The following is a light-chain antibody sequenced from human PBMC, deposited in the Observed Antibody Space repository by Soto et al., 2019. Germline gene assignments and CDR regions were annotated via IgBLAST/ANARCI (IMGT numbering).Light chain of an antibody. V-gene: IGLV2-14*01. J-gene: IGLJ2*01. CDR3: RSYISSSTYVV. Sequence: QSALTQPASVSGSPGQSITISCTGTSSDVGGYNYVSWYQQHPGKAPKLMIYDVSNRPSGVSNRFSGSKSGHTASLTISGLQAEDEADYYCRSYISSSTYVVFGGGTKVTVL. CDR2: DVS. CDR1: SSDVGGYNY.